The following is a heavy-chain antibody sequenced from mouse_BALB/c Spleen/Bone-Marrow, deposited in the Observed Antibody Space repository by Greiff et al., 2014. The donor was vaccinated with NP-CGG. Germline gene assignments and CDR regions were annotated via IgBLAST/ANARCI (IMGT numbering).Heavy chain of an antibody. CDR3: ARSPHYYDLDY. V-gene: IGHV1-7*01. CDR2: INPSTGYT. CDR1: GYTFSSYW. Sequence: VQLKQSGAELAKPGASVKMSCKASGYTFSSYWMHWVKQRPGQGLEWIGYINPSTGYTEYNQKFKDKATLTADKSSSTAYMQLSSLTSEDSAVCYCARSPHYYDLDYWGQGTTLTVSS. J-gene: IGHJ2*01. D-gene: IGHD1-2*01.